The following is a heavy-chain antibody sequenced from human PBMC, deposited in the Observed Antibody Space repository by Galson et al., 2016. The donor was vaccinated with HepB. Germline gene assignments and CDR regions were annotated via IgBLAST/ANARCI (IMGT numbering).Heavy chain of an antibody. CDR2: IYPSDSDT. Sequence: QSGAEVKKPGESLKISCKGSGDNFATYWIGWVRQVPGKGLEWMGLIYPSDSDTKYSPSFQGQVTISADRSISTAYLQWDSLRASDTAMYYCTRRAVRGLITRHAFEVWGQGTRVTFSS. CDR3: TRRAVRGLITRHAFEV. V-gene: IGHV5-51*01. CDR1: GDNFATYW. D-gene: IGHD3-10*01. J-gene: IGHJ3*01.